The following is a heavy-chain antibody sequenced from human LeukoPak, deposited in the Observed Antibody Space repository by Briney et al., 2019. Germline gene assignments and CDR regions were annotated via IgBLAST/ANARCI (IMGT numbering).Heavy chain of an antibody. CDR2: IYYSGST. Sequence: SETLSLTCTVSGGSISGYYWSWIRQPPGKGLEWIGYIYYSGSTNYNPSLKSRVTISLDTSKNQFSLRLSSVTAADTAVYYCARAPTVTDWFDPWGQGTLVTVSS. V-gene: IGHV4-59*12. D-gene: IGHD4-17*01. CDR3: ARAPTVTDWFDP. J-gene: IGHJ5*02. CDR1: GGSISGYY.